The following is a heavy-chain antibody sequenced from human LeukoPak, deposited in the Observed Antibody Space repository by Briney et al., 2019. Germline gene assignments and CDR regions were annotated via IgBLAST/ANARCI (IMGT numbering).Heavy chain of an antibody. Sequence: TARSLRLSCAASGFTFSSYAMHWVRQAPGKGLEWVAIISYDGSNKDYADSVKGRFIISRDNSKNTLYLQINSLTAEDTAVYYCARADTYYYGSGSSWDYWGQGTLVTVSS. CDR3: ARADTYYYGSGSSWDY. D-gene: IGHD3-10*01. CDR1: GFTFSSYA. CDR2: ISYDGSNK. J-gene: IGHJ4*02. V-gene: IGHV3-30-3*01.